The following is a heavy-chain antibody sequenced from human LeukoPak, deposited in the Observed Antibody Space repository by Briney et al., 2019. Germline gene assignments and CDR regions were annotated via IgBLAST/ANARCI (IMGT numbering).Heavy chain of an antibody. Sequence: GGSLRLSCAASGFTLSSFWMHWVRQAPGKGLVWVSRVSDDGSTTTYADSVKGRFTISRDNAKNTLYLQMNSLRPEDTAVYYCVRHNAARAFDIWGQETMVIVSS. D-gene: IGHD1-1*01. CDR1: GFTLSSFW. J-gene: IGHJ3*02. CDR3: VRHNAARAFDI. CDR2: VSDDGSTT. V-gene: IGHV3-74*03.